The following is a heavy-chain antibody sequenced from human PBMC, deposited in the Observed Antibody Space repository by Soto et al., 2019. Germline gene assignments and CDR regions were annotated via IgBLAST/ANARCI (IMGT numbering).Heavy chain of an antibody. Sequence: QVQLVQSGAEVKKPGSSVTVSCKASGGTFSSYAISWVRQAPGQGLEWMGGIIPISGTANYAQKFQGRVTITADESTSTAYMELSSLRSEDTAVYYCARSQGSSTSLEIYYYYYYGMDVWGQGTRVTVSS. CDR3: ARSQGSSTSLEIYYYYYYGMDV. D-gene: IGHD2-2*01. V-gene: IGHV1-69*01. CDR2: IIPISGTA. CDR1: GGTFSSYA. J-gene: IGHJ6*01.